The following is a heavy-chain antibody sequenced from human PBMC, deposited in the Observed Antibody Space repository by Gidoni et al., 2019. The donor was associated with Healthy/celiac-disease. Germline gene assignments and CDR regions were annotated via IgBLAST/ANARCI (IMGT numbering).Heavy chain of an antibody. V-gene: IGHV3-66*02. CDR1: GFPVSSNY. J-gene: IGHJ6*02. D-gene: IGHD3-10*01. CDR3: ARVLRYYGSGRWSYGMDV. Sequence: EVQLVESGGGLVQPGGSLRLSCAASGFPVSSNYISWVLQAPGKGLEWVSVSYSGGSTYYADSVKGRFTISRDNSKNTLYLQMNSLRVEDTAVYYCARVLRYYGSGRWSYGMDVWGQGTTVTVSS. CDR2: SYSGGST.